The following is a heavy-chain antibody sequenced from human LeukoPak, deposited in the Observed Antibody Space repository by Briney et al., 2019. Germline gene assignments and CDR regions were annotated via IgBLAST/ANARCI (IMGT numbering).Heavy chain of an antibody. V-gene: IGHV4-34*01. CDR1: GGSFSGYY. CDR3: ARGISVAGTWFPEPYFDY. CDR2: INHSGST. J-gene: IGHJ4*02. Sequence: SETLSLTCAVYGGSFSGYYWSWIRQPPGKGLEWIGEINHSGSTNYNPSLKSRVTISVDTSKNQFSLKLSSVTAADTAVYYCARGISVAGTWFPEPYFDYWGQGTLVTVSS. D-gene: IGHD6-19*01.